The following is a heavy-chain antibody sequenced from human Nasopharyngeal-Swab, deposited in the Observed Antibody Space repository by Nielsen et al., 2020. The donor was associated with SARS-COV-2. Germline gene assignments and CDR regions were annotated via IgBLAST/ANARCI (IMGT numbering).Heavy chain of an antibody. D-gene: IGHD6-19*01. CDR3: AAGYSSGWYEAGY. Sequence: GGSLRLSCAASGFTVDDYAMHWVRQAPGKGLEWVSGISWNSGSIGYADSVKGRFTISRDNAKNSLYLQMNSLRAEDTALYYCAAGYSSGWYEAGYWGQGTLVTVSS. CDR2: ISWNSGSI. CDR1: GFTVDDYA. J-gene: IGHJ4*02. V-gene: IGHV3-9*01.